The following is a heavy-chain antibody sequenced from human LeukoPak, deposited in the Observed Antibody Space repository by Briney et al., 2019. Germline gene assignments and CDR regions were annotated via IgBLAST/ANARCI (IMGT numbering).Heavy chain of an antibody. Sequence: SETLSLTCAVYGGSFSGYYWSWIRQPPGKGREWIGEINHSGSTKYNPSLKSRATIPVDKSKNQFSLKLSSVTAADTAVYDCARRRRYYGSGSYSYYGMDVWGQGTTVTVSS. CDR2: INHSGST. V-gene: IGHV4-34*01. J-gene: IGHJ6*02. D-gene: IGHD3-10*01. CDR1: GGSFSGYY. CDR3: ARRRRYYGSGSYSYYGMDV.